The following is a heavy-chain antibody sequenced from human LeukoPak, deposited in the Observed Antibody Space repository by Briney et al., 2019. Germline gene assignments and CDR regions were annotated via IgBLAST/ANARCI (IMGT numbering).Heavy chain of an antibody. CDR2: IYYSGST. V-gene: IGHV4-31*03. D-gene: IGHD6-13*01. J-gene: IGHJ4*02. Sequence: SETLSLICTVSGGSISSGGYYWSWIRQHPGKGLEWIGYIYYSGSTYYNPSLKSRVTISVDTSKNQFSPKLSSVTAADTAVYYCSRDKAIAAAGTGGYDCWGQGTLVTVSS. CDR1: GGSISSGGYY. CDR3: SRDKAIAAAGTGGYDC.